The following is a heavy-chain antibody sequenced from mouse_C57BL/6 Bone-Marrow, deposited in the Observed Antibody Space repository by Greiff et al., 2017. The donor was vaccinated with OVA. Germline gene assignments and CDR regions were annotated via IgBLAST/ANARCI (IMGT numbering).Heavy chain of an antibody. CDR2: IDPENGDT. V-gene: IGHV14-4*01. CDR1: GFNIKDDY. CDR3: TTLLLDWFAY. D-gene: IGHD1-1*01. J-gene: IGHJ3*01. Sequence: EVMLVESGAELVRPGASVKLSCTASGFNIKDDYMHWVKQRPEQGLEWIGWIDPENGDTEYASKFQGKATITADTSSNTAYLQLSSLTSEDTAVYYCTTLLLDWFAYWGQGTLVTVSA.